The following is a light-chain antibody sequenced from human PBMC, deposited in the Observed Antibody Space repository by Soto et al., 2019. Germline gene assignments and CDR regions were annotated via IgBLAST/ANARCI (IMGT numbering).Light chain of an antibody. CDR3: QKYKNAPFT. CDR2: GAT. J-gene: IGKJ3*01. V-gene: IGKV1-27*01. Sequence: DIQMTQSPSSLSASVGDRVTITCRASQGISNFLAWYQQKPGKVPKLLIYGATTLQSGVPSRFSGSGSGTDFTLTITSLQSEDFATYYCQKYKNAPFTFGPGTKWMS. CDR1: QGISNF.